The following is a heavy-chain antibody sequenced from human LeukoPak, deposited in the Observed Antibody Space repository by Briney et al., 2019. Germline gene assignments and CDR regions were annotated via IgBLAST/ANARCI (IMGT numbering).Heavy chain of an antibody. D-gene: IGHD3-3*01. V-gene: IGHV3-30*02. CDR3: ANDFVHWYFDL. Sequence: GGPLRLSCAASCFTSSGDGMHWVRQAPGRGLGRVAFIRYDGSKKYYADSVKGGFTITRDNYKNTLYLQMNRQATEDTVVYYCANDFVHWYFDLWGRGTLVTVS. J-gene: IGHJ2*01. CDR1: CFTSSGDG. CDR2: IRYDGSKK.